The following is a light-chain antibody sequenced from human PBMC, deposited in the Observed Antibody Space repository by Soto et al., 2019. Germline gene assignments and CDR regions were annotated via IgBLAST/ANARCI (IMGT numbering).Light chain of an antibody. CDR2: EVS. Sequence: QSVPTQPPSASGSPGQSATISCTGTSSDVGGYNYVSWYQQYPGKAPKLMIYEVSKRPSGVPDRFSGSKSGNTASLTVSGLQAEDEADYYCSSYAGSSTWVFGGGTNVTVL. J-gene: IGLJ2*01. CDR1: SSDVGGYNY. V-gene: IGLV2-8*01. CDR3: SSYAGSSTWV.